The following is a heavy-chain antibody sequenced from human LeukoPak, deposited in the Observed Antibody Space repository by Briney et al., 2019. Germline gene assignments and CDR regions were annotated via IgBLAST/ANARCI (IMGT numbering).Heavy chain of an antibody. D-gene: IGHD3-10*01. CDR3: ARWFGILWFGEPIRPSYFDY. CDR1: GFTFSSYW. Sequence: PGGSLRLSCAASGFTFSSYWMSWVRQAPGKGLEWVANIKQDGSEKYYVDSVKGRFTISRDNAKNSLYLQMNSLRAEDTAVYYCARWFGILWFGEPIRPSYFDYWGQGTLVTVSS. J-gene: IGHJ4*02. CDR2: IKQDGSEK. V-gene: IGHV3-7*01.